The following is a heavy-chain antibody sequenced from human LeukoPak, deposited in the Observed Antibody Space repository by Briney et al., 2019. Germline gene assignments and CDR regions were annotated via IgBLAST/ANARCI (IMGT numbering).Heavy chain of an antibody. CDR1: GFTFSSHG. Sequence: QPGRSLRLSCAASGFTFSSHGMHWFRQAPGKGLEWVAVIRFDGSTEYYADSVKGRFTISRDNSKNTLYLQMNSLRAEDTAMYYCARVVGCSAGNCAAATPPRDWGQGTLVTVSS. CDR2: IRFDGSTE. V-gene: IGHV3-33*01. J-gene: IGHJ4*02. D-gene: IGHD2-15*01. CDR3: ARVVGCSAGNCAAATPPRD.